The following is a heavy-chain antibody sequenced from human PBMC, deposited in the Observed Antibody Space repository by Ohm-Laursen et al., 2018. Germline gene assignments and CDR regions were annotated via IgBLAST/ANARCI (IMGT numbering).Heavy chain of an antibody. CDR2: ISSDGRDE. Sequence: SLRLSCSASGFTFSNYAMHWVRQAPDKGLEWEAGISSDGRDEFYADSVKGRLTISRDKFKNTLHLQMNILTSDDTAVYYCAKDSDSFESWGQGTMVTVSS. CDR3: AKDSDSFES. J-gene: IGHJ3*02. CDR1: GFTFSNYA. V-gene: IGHV3-30*18.